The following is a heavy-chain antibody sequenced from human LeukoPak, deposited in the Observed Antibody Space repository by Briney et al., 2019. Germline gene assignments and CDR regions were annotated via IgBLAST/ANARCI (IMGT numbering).Heavy chain of an antibody. CDR3: ARDGHYDSSVYFLDY. D-gene: IGHD3-22*01. CDR1: GYTFTRYG. J-gene: IGHJ4*02. Sequence: GASVKVSCKASGYTFTRYGISWVRQSPGQGLEWMGWINTNTGNPTYAQGFTGRFVFSLDTSVSTAYLQISSLKAEDTAVYYCARDGHYDSSVYFLDYWGQGTLVTVS. V-gene: IGHV7-4-1*02. CDR2: INTNTGNP.